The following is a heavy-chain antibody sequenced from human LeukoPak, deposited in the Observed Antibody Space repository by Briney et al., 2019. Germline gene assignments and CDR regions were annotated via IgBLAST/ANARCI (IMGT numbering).Heavy chain of an antibody. D-gene: IGHD4-11*01. CDR3: ARGGDYSNCPFDY. V-gene: IGHV4-59*01. J-gene: IGHJ4*02. CDR2: IYYSGST. Sequence: SETLSLTCTVSGGSISSYYWSWIRQPPGKGLEWIGNIYYSGSTNYNPSLKSRVTISVDTSTNQFSLKLGSVTAADTAVYYCARGGDYSNCPFDYWGQGTLVTVSS. CDR1: GGSISSYY.